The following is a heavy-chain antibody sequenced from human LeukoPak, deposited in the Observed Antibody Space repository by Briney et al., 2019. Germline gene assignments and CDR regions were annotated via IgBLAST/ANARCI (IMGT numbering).Heavy chain of an antibody. CDR1: GFTFSSYW. CDR2: INSDGSST. Sequence: GGSLRLSCAAPGFTFSSYWMHWVRQAPGKGLVWVSRINSDGSSTSYADSVKGRFTISRDNSENIVYLQMNNLRAEDTAVYYCAGRVTGYSSGYVYWGQGTLVTVSS. D-gene: IGHD5-18*01. V-gene: IGHV3-74*01. J-gene: IGHJ4*02. CDR3: AGRVTGYSSGYVY.